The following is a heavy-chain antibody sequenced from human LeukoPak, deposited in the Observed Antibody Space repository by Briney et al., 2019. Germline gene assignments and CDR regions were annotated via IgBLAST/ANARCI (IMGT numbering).Heavy chain of an antibody. CDR3: ARKERYYYGSGSYNVFDY. Sequence: PSETLSLTCAVYGGSFSGYYWSWIRQPPGKGLEWIGEINHSGSTNYNPSLKSRVTISVDTSKNQFSLKLSSVTAADTAVYYCARKERYYYGSGSYNVFDYWGQGTLVTVSS. V-gene: IGHV4-34*01. D-gene: IGHD3-10*01. CDR2: INHSGST. J-gene: IGHJ4*02. CDR1: GGSFSGYY.